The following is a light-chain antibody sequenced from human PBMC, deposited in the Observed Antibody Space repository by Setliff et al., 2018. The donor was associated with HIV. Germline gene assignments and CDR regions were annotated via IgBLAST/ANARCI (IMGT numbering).Light chain of an antibody. CDR3: CSNTGSNTYV. CDR2: QAT. Sequence: QSVLTQPASVSGSPGQSITISCTGTSSDIGRYNLVSWYQQYPGKAPKLMIYQATKRPSGVSNRFSGSKSGNRASLTISGLQAEDEADYYCCSNTGSNTYVFGSGTKVTVL. V-gene: IGLV2-23*01. J-gene: IGLJ1*01. CDR1: SSDIGRYNL.